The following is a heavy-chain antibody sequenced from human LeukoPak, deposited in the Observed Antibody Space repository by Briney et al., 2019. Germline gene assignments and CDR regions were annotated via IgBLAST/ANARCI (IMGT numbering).Heavy chain of an antibody. CDR3: ARDPGYSYGLDY. CDR2: IYSGGST. CDR1: GFTVSDNY. Sequence: GGSLRLSCAASGFTVSDNYMSWVRQAPGKGLEWVSVIYSGGSTNYADSVKGRFTISRDNSKNTLYLQMNSLRADDTAVYYCARDPGYSYGLDYWGQGTLVTVST. D-gene: IGHD5-18*01. V-gene: IGHV3-66*01. J-gene: IGHJ4*02.